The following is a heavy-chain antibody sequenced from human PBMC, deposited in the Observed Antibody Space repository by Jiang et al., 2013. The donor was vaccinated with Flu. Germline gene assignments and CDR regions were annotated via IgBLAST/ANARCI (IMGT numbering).Heavy chain of an antibody. V-gene: IGHV4-39*01. Sequence: YYSGSTYYNPSLKSRVTISVDTSKNQFSLKLSSVTAADTAVYYCARQRSFGELPPGWFDPWGQGTLVTVSS. CDR2: YYSGST. D-gene: IGHD3-10*01. J-gene: IGHJ5*02. CDR3: ARQRSFGELPPGWFDP.